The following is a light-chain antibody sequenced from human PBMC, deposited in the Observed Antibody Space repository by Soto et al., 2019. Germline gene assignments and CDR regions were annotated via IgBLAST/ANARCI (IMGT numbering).Light chain of an antibody. CDR3: CRHSASYTFV. CDR2: DVT. Sequence: QYVLPQPRSVSGSPGQSVTISCTGTSSDFGGYNCVSWYQQHPGKAPQLMIYDVTQRPSGVPDRFSGSKSGNTASLTISGLQAEEEADYYCCRHSASYTFVFGTGTKVTVL. CDR1: SSDFGGYNC. V-gene: IGLV2-11*01. J-gene: IGLJ1*01.